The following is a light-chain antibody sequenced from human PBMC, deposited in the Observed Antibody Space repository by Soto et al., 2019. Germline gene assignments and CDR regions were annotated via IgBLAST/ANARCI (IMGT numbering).Light chain of an antibody. Sequence: EIVLTQSPGTLSLSPGERATLSCRASQSVSTSYLAWHQQKPGQAPRLLIYGASSRATGIPDRFSGSGSGAAFTLTVSRLEHEDFAVYYCQKYCSVPLTFGGGTKVEIK. CDR1: QSVSTSY. CDR3: QKYCSVPLT. V-gene: IGKV3-20*01. J-gene: IGKJ4*01. CDR2: GAS.